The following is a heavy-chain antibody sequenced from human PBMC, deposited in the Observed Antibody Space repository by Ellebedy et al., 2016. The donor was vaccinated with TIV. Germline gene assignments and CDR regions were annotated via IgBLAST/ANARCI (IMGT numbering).Heavy chain of an antibody. CDR2: ISGGGDST. J-gene: IGHJ5*02. CDR3: AKEVAAVHKGHWFDP. V-gene: IGHV3-23*01. D-gene: IGHD6-13*01. CDR1: GFTFSNYA. Sequence: PGGSLRLSCAASGFTFSNYAMSWVRQAPGKGPEWVAAISGGGDSTVYAASVKGRFTISRDSSKRTVFLQMNSLRAEDTAVYYCAKEVAAVHKGHWFDPWGQGTLVTVSS.